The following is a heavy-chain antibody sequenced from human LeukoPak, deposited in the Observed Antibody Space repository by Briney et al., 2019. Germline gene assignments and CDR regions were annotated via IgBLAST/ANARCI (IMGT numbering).Heavy chain of an antibody. D-gene: IGHD6-13*01. CDR1: GFTLSRYW. V-gene: IGHV3-7*01. J-gene: IGHJ3*02. CDR2: IKEGGNQK. CDR3: ARERPAAASAFEI. Sequence: PGGSLRLFCGASGFTLSRYWMSWVRQARGEGVEGVANIKEGGNQKKYVDSVKGRFTISRDNAKNSLYLEMNSLRAEDTAVYYCARERPAAASAFEIWGQGTMVTVSS.